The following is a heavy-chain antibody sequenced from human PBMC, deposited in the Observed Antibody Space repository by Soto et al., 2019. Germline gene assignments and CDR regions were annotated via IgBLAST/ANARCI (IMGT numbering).Heavy chain of an antibody. CDR2: IYYTGSA. CDR1: GDSFTNFY. V-gene: IGHV4-59*01. CDR3: AKELYSGRYSD. Sequence: SETLSLTCTVSGDSFTNFYWNWIRQPPGKGLEWVGHIYYTGSANHNPSLKSRVSLSIDTSKNQISLKLSSVTAADTAVYYCAKELYSGRYSDWGQGTLVSVSS. D-gene: IGHD1-26*01. J-gene: IGHJ4*02.